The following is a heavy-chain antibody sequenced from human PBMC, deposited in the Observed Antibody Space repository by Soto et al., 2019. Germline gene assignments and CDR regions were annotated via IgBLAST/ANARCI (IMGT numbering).Heavy chain of an antibody. CDR1: GDSINSNYC. V-gene: IGHV4-4*02. D-gene: IGHD1-1*01. J-gene: IGHJ4*02. Sequence: QVQLQESGPGLVRPSGTLSLTCSVPGDSINSNYCWTWVRQPPGKGLEWIGEIYYSGGTSYNPSLKSRVTISMDKSKNQFSLNLTSVTAADTAMYYCARDTGWGLGYWGQGALVTVSS. CDR2: IYYSGGT. CDR3: ARDTGWGLGY.